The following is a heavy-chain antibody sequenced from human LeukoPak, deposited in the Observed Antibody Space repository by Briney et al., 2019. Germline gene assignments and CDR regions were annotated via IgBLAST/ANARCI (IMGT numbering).Heavy chain of an antibody. J-gene: IGHJ4*02. Sequence: PSETLSLTCAVSGGSISSGGYSWSWIRQPPGKGLEWIGYIYHSGSTYYNPSLKSRVTISVDRSKNQFSLKLSSVTAADTAVYYCARDSNYYGSGSYWGYFDYWGQGTLVTVSS. CDR1: GGSISSGGYS. CDR2: IYHSGST. V-gene: IGHV4-30-2*01. D-gene: IGHD3-10*01. CDR3: ARDSNYYGSGSYWGYFDY.